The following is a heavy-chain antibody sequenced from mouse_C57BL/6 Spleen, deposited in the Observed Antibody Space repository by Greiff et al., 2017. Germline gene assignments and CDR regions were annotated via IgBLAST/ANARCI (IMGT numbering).Heavy chain of an antibody. CDR2: ISHIGST. CDR1: GYSITSDY. Sequence: EVKLLESGPGLAKPSQTLSLTCSVTGYSITSDYWNWIRKFPGHKLEYMGYISHIGSTYNNPSLKSRISITRDTSKNQYYLQLTSVTTEDTATYYSAGSSANWDWYFDVWGTGTTVTVSS. CDR3: AGSSANWDWYFDV. J-gene: IGHJ1*03. D-gene: IGHD4-1*01. V-gene: IGHV3-8*01.